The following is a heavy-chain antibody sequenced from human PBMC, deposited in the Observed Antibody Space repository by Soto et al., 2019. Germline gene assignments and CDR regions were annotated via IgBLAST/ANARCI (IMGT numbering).Heavy chain of an antibody. CDR1: GGSISSGGYS. Sequence: QLQLQESGSGLVKPSQTLSLTCAVSGGSISSGGYSWSWIRQPPGKGLEWIGYISHTGSTYYNPSLKRRFTXXVDRSKNQFSLKLSSVTAADTAVYYCARGGLLPDYWGQGTLVTVSS. D-gene: IGHD6-19*01. CDR3: ARGGLLPDY. V-gene: IGHV4-30-2*01. J-gene: IGHJ4*02. CDR2: ISHTGST.